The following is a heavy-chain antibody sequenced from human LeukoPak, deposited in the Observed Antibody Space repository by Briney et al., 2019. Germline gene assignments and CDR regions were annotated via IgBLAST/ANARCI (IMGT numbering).Heavy chain of an antibody. CDR2: ISSGGSPI. CDR3: ARVHSGGYYYEAGYDY. CDR1: GFNFSSYS. D-gene: IGHD3-22*01. V-gene: IGHV3-48*04. J-gene: IGHJ4*02. Sequence: SGGSLRLSCAASGFNFSSYSMNWVRQAPGKGLEWVSYISSGGSPIYYADSVKGRFTISRDNAKNSLDLQMNSLRAEDTAVYYCARVHSGGYYYEAGYDYWGQGTLVAVSS.